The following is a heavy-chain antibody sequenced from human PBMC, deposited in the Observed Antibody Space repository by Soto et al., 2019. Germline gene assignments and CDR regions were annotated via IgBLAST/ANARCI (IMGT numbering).Heavy chain of an antibody. Sequence: GGSLRLSCAASGFTFSSYGMHWVRQAPGKGLEWVAVISYDGSNKYYADSVKGRFTISRDNSKNTLYLQMNSLRAEDTAVYYCAKASSTVTNLDYWGQGTLVTVSS. D-gene: IGHD4-17*01. V-gene: IGHV3-30*18. J-gene: IGHJ4*02. CDR1: GFTFSSYG. CDR3: AKASSTVTNLDY. CDR2: ISYDGSNK.